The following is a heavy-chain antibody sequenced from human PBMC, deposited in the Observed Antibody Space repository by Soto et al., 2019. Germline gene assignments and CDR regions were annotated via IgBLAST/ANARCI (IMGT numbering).Heavy chain of an antibody. D-gene: IGHD3-3*01. CDR3: AKAPRGGVIITTYSAHIDY. Sequence: QVQLVQSGADVKKPGASVMLSCKASGYTFTSYYMHWVRQAPGQGLEWMGITNPDGGSTRYAKKFQGRVTMTRDTSTSTFYMELSSLRSEDTAVYYCAKAPRGGVIITTYSAHIDYLGQGTLVTVSS. J-gene: IGHJ4*02. CDR1: GYTFTSYY. V-gene: IGHV1-46*01. CDR2: TNPDGGST.